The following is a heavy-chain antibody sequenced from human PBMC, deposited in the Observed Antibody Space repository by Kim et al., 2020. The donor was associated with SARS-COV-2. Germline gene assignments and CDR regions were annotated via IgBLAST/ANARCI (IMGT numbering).Heavy chain of an antibody. CDR1: GYSFTNYW. CDR2: IYPGDSDI. Sequence: GESLKISCKGSGYSFTNYWIGWVRQMPGKGLEWMAFIYPGDSDIRYSPSFPGQVTISADRSISTAYLQWSSLKASDTAMYFCARQPYGYYYGSGSYYPFDYWGQGTLVTVSS. J-gene: IGHJ4*02. CDR3: ARQPYGYYYGSGSYYPFDY. D-gene: IGHD3-10*01. V-gene: IGHV5-51*01.